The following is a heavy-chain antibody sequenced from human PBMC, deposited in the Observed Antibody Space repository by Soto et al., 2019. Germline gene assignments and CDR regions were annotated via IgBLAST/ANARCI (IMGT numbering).Heavy chain of an antibody. D-gene: IGHD6-19*01. V-gene: IGHV4-59*12. CDR2: IFYSGAT. Sequence: SETVSLTCTVSGDSIISYYWNWVRQPPGKGLEWVGYIFYSGATNYNPSLKSRVTISADTSKKQFSLKVSSVTAADTAIYYCTSGWSFDYWGQGTQVTVS. CDR3: TSGWSFDY. CDR1: GDSIISYY. J-gene: IGHJ4*02.